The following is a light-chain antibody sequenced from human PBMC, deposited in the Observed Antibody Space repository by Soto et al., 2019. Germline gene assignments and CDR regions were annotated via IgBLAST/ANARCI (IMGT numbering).Light chain of an antibody. CDR3: QQSFSTLGGT. J-gene: IGKJ1*01. CDR1: QSISSY. CDR2: AAS. V-gene: IGKV1-39*01. Sequence: DIQMTQSPSSLSASVGDRVTITCRASQSISSYLNWYQQKPGKAPKLLIYAASSLQSGVPSRFSGSGSGTDFTLTISSLQPEDFANYYCQQSFSTLGGTLGQGTKVDIK.